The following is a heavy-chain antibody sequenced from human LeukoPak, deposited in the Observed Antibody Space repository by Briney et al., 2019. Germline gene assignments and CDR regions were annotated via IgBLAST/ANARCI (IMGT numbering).Heavy chain of an antibody. Sequence: AGSLRLSCATSGCTSHSYAMSWVRQAPGKGLEWVSAINGGGDATYYAYSVQRRFFFFRNNAKNTLYLQLKRLSAEDTAVYYCARNYYDSSGYSPFFDYWGQGTLVTVSS. V-gene: IGHV3-23*01. CDR2: INGGGDAT. J-gene: IGHJ4*02. D-gene: IGHD3-22*01. CDR3: ARNYYDSSGYSPFFDY. CDR1: GCTSHSYA.